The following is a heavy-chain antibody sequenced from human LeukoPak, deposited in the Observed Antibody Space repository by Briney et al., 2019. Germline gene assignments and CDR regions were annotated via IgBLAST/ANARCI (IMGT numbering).Heavy chain of an antibody. J-gene: IGHJ3*02. CDR2: IYHSGST. V-gene: IGHV4-38-2*01. CDR3: ARPTYSGSYSGAFDI. CDR1: GYSISSGYY. Sequence: SETLSLACAVSGYSISSGYYWGWIRQPPGKGLEWIGSIYHSGSTYYNPSLKSRVTISVDTSKNQFSLKLSSVTAADTAVYYCARPTYSGSYSGAFDIWGQGTMVTVSS. D-gene: IGHD1-26*01.